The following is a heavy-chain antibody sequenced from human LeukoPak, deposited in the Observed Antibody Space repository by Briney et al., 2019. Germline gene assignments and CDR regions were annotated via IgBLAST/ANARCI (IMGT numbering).Heavy chain of an antibody. Sequence: ASVTVSRKSSDYRFISCGMSWVRQAPAQGLEWVGWMSAFNGNTNYEQKFQGRVTMTRDASTTTGYLAVRSLRVDDTAVYHCARELRGTYYYESSGSDYWGQGTLVTVSS. D-gene: IGHD3-22*01. CDR2: MSAFNGNT. CDR1: DYRFISCG. V-gene: IGHV1-18*01. CDR3: ARELRGTYYYESSGSDY. J-gene: IGHJ4*02.